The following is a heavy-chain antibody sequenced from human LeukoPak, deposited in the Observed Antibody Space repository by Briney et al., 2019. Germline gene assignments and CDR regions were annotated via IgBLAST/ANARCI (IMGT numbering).Heavy chain of an antibody. V-gene: IGHV3-33*01. Sequence: PGGSLRLSCAASGFTFSSYGMHWVRQAPGKGLEWVAVIWYDGSNKYCADSVKGRFTISRDNSKNMLYLQMSSLRAEDTAVYYCARYYSNSLDYWGQGTLVTVSS. D-gene: IGHD4-11*01. CDR3: ARYYSNSLDY. CDR2: IWYDGSNK. CDR1: GFTFSSYG. J-gene: IGHJ4*02.